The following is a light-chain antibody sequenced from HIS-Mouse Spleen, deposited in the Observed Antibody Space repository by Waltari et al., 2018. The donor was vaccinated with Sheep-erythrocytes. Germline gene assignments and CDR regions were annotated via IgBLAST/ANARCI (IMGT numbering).Light chain of an antibody. J-gene: IGLJ1*01. CDR3: CSYAGSYNHV. V-gene: IGLV2-11*01. CDR1: SRDFGGYNY. Sequence: QSALTQPRSVSGSPGQSVTISFTVTSRDFGGYNYVSWYQQHPGKAPKLTIYDVSKRPSGVPDRFSGSKSGNTASLTISGLQAEDEADYYCCSYAGSYNHVFATGTKVTVL. CDR2: DVS.